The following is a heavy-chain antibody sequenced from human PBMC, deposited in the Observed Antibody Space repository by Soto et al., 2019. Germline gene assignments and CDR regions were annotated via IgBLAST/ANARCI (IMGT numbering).Heavy chain of an antibody. V-gene: IGHV3-23*01. CDR1: GFTFSSYA. CDR3: ATRGSGYYKSFDY. D-gene: IGHD3-22*01. Sequence: GGSLRLSCAASGFTFSSYAMRWVRQAPGKGLEWVSAISGSGGSTYYADSVKGRFTISRDNSKNTLYLQMNSQRAEDTAVYYCATRGSGYYKSFDYWGQGTLVTVSS. J-gene: IGHJ4*02. CDR2: ISGSGGST.